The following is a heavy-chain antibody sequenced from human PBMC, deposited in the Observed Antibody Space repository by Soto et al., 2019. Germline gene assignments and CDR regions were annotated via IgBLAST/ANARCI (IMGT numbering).Heavy chain of an antibody. Sequence: QVQLQQWGAGLLKPSETLSLTCAVYGGYFSGYYWGWIRQSPGKGLEWIGEINHSGSTNYNPSLKSRVTISVDASKNQFSLKLSSVTAAETAVYYCATRRGSKSRWFDPWGQGTLVTVYS. D-gene: IGHD1-1*01. CDR3: ATRRGSKSRWFDP. CDR1: GGYFSGYY. V-gene: IGHV4-34*01. J-gene: IGHJ5*02. CDR2: INHSGST.